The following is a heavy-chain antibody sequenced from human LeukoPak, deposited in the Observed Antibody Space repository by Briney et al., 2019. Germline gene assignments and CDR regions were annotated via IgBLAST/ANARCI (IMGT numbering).Heavy chain of an antibody. J-gene: IGHJ6*03. V-gene: IGHV3-7*01. CDR2: IKQDGGEK. CDR3: AREVGANTPFYYYYYYMDV. Sequence: GGSLRLSCAASGFTFSSYWMSWVRQAPGKGLEWVANIKQDGGEKYYVDSVKGRFTISRDNAKNSLYLQMNSLRAEDTAVYYCAREVGANTPFYYYYYYMDVWGKGTTVTVSS. CDR1: GFTFSSYW. D-gene: IGHD1-26*01.